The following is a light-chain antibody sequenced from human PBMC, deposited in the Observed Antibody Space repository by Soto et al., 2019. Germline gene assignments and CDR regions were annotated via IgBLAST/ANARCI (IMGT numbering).Light chain of an antibody. V-gene: IGKV1-12*01. J-gene: IGKJ4*01. CDR3: QQASSFPLT. CDR1: QLISSW. CDR2: AAS. Sequence: IQITQSPSSVSASVGDTVTITCRASQLISSWVAWYQQKPGKAPKLLIYAASNLQSGVTSRFSGSESGTDFTLTISSLQPEDFATYFCQQASSFPLTFGGGTKVEI.